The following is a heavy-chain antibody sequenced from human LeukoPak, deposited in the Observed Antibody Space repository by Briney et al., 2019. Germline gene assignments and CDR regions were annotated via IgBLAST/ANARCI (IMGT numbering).Heavy chain of an antibody. J-gene: IGHJ4*02. D-gene: IGHD6-19*01. CDR1: GGSISSYY. CDR3: AKGGPYSSGWYYFHY. V-gene: IGHV4-59*12. CDR2: IYYSGST. Sequence: SETLSLTCTVSGGSISSYYWSWIRQPPGKGLEWIGYIYYSGSTNYNPSLKSRVTISVDTTKNQFSLKLSSVTAADTSVYSCAKGGPYSSGWYYFHYWGQETLVTVSS.